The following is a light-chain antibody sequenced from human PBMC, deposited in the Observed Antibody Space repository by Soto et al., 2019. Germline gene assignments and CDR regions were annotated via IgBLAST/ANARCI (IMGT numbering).Light chain of an antibody. CDR1: QGVNTC. Sequence: DIQMTQSHSTLSESVGDRVTITCRASQGVNTCLAWYQQKPGKTPHRLIYKPSSLEAGVPSRFSGSASVTQFTLTISSLQPDDFATYYCQQYYRYPWTFGQGTKVEIK. J-gene: IGKJ1*01. CDR3: QQYYRYPWT. CDR2: KPS. V-gene: IGKV1-5*03.